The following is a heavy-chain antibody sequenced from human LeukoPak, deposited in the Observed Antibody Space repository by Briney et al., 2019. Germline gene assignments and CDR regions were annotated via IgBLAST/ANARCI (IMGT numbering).Heavy chain of an antibody. D-gene: IGHD3-16*01. Sequence: SETLSLTCAVSVYSISSGYHWGWIRQPPGKGLEWIGSIYHSGSTYYSPSLKSRVTISVDTSKNQFSLKLSSVTAADTAVYYCARDPRGGNNWFGPWGQGTLVTVSS. J-gene: IGHJ5*02. CDR3: ARDPRGGNNWFGP. V-gene: IGHV4-38-2*02. CDR1: VYSISSGYH. CDR2: IYHSGST.